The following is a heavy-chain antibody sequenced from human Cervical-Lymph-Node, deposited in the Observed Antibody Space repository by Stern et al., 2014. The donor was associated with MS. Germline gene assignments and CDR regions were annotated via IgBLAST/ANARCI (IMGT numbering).Heavy chain of an antibody. V-gene: IGHV1-46*03. CDR1: GYTFTNYF. J-gene: IGHJ4*02. D-gene: IGHD2-8*01. CDR3: ARAQEFSNVVANY. CDR2: INPTTGRT. Sequence: QLVQSGAEVKKPGASMRISCKASGYTFTNYFIHWVGQAPRQRPEWMGIINPTTGRTSYAQRFQGRVTMTRDTSTNTAYLDLSSLRSEDTAVYFCARAQEFSNVVANYWGQGTLVTVSS.